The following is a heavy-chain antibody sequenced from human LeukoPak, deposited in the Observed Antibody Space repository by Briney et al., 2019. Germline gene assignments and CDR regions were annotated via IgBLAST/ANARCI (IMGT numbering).Heavy chain of an antibody. Sequence: GGSLRLSCAASGFTFSDYYMSWIRQAPGKGLEWVSYISISGSTIYYADSVKGRFTISRDNAKNSLYLQMNSLRAEDTAVYYCARDLRPRGSITIFGVVTPPLYFDYWGQGTLVTVSS. J-gene: IGHJ4*02. V-gene: IGHV3-11*04. CDR2: ISISGSTI. CDR1: GFTFSDYY. D-gene: IGHD3-3*01. CDR3: ARDLRPRGSITIFGVVTPPLYFDY.